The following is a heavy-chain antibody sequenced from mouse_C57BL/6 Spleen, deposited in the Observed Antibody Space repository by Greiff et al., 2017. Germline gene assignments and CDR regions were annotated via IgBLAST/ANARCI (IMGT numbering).Heavy chain of an antibody. V-gene: IGHV1-74*01. CDR2: IHPSDSDT. CDR3: AIWDLPFYDGYYGEFPY. CDR1: GYTFTSYW. Sequence: QVHVKQPGAELVKPGASVKVSCKASGYTFTSYWMHWVKQRPGQGLEWIGRIHPSDSDTKYNQKFKGKATLTVDKSSSTAYMQLRSLTSEDSAVXYCAIWDLPFYDGYYGEFPYWGQGALVTVSA. D-gene: IGHD2-3*01. J-gene: IGHJ3*01.